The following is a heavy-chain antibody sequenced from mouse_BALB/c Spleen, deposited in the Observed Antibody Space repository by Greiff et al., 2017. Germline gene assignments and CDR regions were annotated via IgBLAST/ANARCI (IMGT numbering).Heavy chain of an antibody. Sequence: EVHLVESGPGLVKPSQSLSLTCTVTGYSITSDYAWNWIRQFPGNKLEWMGDISYSGSTRYNPSLKSRISITRDTSKNQFFLQLNSVTTEDTATYYCVGDHWYFDVWGAGTTVTVAS. D-gene: IGHD3-3*01. V-gene: IGHV3-2*02. J-gene: IGHJ1*01. CDR1: GYSITSDYA. CDR2: ISYSGST. CDR3: VGDHWYFDV.